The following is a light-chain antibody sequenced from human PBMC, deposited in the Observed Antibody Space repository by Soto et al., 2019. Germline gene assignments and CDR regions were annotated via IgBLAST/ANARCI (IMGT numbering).Light chain of an antibody. CDR1: QTVRKNY. CDR3: QQYGSSSWT. CDR2: GAS. V-gene: IGKV3-20*01. J-gene: IGKJ1*01. Sequence: EIVLTQSPGTLFLSPGERATLSCMASQTVRKNYLAWYQFKPGQAPRIIIFGASGRSTGIPERFSGSGSGTDFTLTISRLEPEDFEVYYCQQYGSSSWTFGQGTKVDIK.